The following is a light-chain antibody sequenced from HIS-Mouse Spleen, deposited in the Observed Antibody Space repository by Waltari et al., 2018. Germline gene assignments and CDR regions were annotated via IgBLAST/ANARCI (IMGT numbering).Light chain of an antibody. Sequence: QSLLTQPPSASGTPGPRVTISCSGRSSNIGSNTVNWYQQLPGTAPNLLIYSNNQRPSGVPDRFSGSKSGTSASLAISGLQSEDEADYYCAAWDDSLNGNYVFGTGTKVTVL. CDR3: AAWDDSLNGNYV. CDR1: SSNIGSNT. J-gene: IGLJ1*01. V-gene: IGLV1-44*01. CDR2: SNN.